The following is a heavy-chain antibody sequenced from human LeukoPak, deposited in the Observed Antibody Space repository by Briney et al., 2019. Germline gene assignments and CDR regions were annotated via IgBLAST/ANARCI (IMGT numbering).Heavy chain of an antibody. D-gene: IGHD3-10*01. CDR2: ISAYNGNT. CDR3: ARDWVYYGSGSDYYGMDV. Sequence: ASVKVSCKASGYTFTSYGISWVRQAPGQGLEWVGWISAYNGNTNYAQKLQGRVTMTTDTSTSTAYMELRSLRSDDTAVYYCARDWVYYGSGSDYYGMDVWGQGTTVTVSS. J-gene: IGHJ6*02. V-gene: IGHV1-18*01. CDR1: GYTFTSYG.